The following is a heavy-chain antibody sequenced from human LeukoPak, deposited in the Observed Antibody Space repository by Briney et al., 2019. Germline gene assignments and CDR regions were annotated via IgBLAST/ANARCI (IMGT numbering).Heavy chain of an antibody. CDR3: IRDLFDDYSLDY. D-gene: IGHD3-16*01. J-gene: IGHJ4*02. Sequence: GGSLRLSCAASGFTFSSYSMNWVRQAPGKGLEWVSSINSDSSIMYYAESVKGRFTISRDNARNSLYLQMNSLRAEDTAVYYCIRDLFDDYSLDYWGRGALVTVSS. V-gene: IGHV3-21*01. CDR1: GFTFSSYS. CDR2: INSDSSIM.